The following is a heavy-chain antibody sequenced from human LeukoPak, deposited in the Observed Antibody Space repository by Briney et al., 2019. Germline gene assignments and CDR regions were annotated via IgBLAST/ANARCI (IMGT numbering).Heavy chain of an antibody. V-gene: IGHV3-23*01. CDR3: AKAPTVTTLDS. CDR2: VSSSGAST. Sequence: GGSLRLSCAASGFTFTNYAMTRVRQAPGKGLEWVSTVSSSGASTYYADSVKGRFTVSRDNSKNTLYLQMNSLRAEDTAIYYCAKAPTVTTLDSWGQGTLVTVSS. D-gene: IGHD4-17*01. CDR1: GFTFTNYA. J-gene: IGHJ5*01.